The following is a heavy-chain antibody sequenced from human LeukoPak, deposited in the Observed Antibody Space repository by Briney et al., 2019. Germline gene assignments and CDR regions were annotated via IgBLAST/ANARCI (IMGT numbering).Heavy chain of an antibody. CDR1: GFTFSSYG. CDR2: ISYDGSNK. V-gene: IGHV3-30*18. D-gene: IGHD1-26*01. J-gene: IGHJ4*02. Sequence: PGGSLRLSCAASGFTFSSYGMHWVRQAPGKGLEWVAVISYDGSNKYYADSVKGRFTISRDNSKNTLYLQMNSLRAEDTAVYYCAKSYTLDYWGQGTLVTVSS. CDR3: AKSYTLDY.